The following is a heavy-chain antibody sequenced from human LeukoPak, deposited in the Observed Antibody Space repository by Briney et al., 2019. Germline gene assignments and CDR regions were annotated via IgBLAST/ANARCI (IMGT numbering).Heavy chain of an antibody. Sequence: KPSETLSLTCTVSGDSISSYHWSWIRQPPGKGLEWIGYIYYSGSTDYNPSLKSRVTISVDTSKNQFSLKLSSVTAADTAVYYCVRLMSSSWYLDYWGQGTLVTVSS. CDR3: VRLMSSSWYLDY. D-gene: IGHD6-13*01. CDR2: IYYSGST. V-gene: IGHV4-59*08. J-gene: IGHJ4*02. CDR1: GDSISSYH.